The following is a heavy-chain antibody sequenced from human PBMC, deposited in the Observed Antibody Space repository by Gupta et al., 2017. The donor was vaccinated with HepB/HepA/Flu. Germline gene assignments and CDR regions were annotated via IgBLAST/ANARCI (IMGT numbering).Heavy chain of an antibody. D-gene: IGHD3-22*01. CDR2: ISNNGAST. V-gene: IGHV3-23*01. CDR3: AKRNSYESSAFGPFDY. Sequence: EVQLLESGGGLVQPGGSQRLSCAASGFTFGIYAMTWVRQAPGKGLEWVSAISNNGASTYYTDSVKGRFTISRDNSRNTLYLLMNSLRAEDTAVYYCAKRNSYESSAFGPFDYWGQGTLVTVSS. J-gene: IGHJ4*02. CDR1: GFTFGIYA.